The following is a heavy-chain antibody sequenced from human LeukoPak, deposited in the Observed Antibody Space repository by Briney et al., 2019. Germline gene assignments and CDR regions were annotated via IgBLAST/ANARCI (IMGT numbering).Heavy chain of an antibody. CDR1: GGTFSSYA. J-gene: IGHJ4*02. CDR2: IIPIFGIA. D-gene: IGHD3-9*01. Sequence: ASVKVSCKASGGTFSSYAISWVRQAPGQGLEWMGGIIPIFGIANYAQKFQGRVTITADESTSTAYMELSSLRSEDTAVYYCARAKTVLRYFDWLYPDYWGQGTLVTVSS. CDR3: ARAKTVLRYFDWLYPDY. V-gene: IGHV1-69*13.